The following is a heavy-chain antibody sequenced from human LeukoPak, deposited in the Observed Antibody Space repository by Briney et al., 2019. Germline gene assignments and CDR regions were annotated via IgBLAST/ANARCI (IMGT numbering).Heavy chain of an antibody. J-gene: IGHJ3*02. Sequence: RSLTLSCPAFRFTYSNDWMNWVRQAPGKGMEWVAIIKLDGSVKYYVDSVKGLFTSSRDNAKKSVYLQMHSLRAEDTAVYYCARNMVRGYEDALDIWGQGTMVTVSS. D-gene: IGHD3-10*01. CDR3: ARNMVRGYEDALDI. CDR1: RFTYSNDW. CDR2: IKLDGSVK. V-gene: IGHV3-7*01.